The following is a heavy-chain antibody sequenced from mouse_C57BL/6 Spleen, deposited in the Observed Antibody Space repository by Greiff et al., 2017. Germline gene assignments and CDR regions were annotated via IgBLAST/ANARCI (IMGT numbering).Heavy chain of an antibody. D-gene: IGHD4-1*01. CDR3: ARNPLTGKGAWFAY. J-gene: IGHJ3*01. V-gene: IGHV2-9-1*01. Sequence: VKLQESGPGLVAPSQSLSITCTVSGFSLTSYAISWVRQPPGKGLEWLGVIWTGGGTNYNSALKSRLSISKDNSKSQVFLKMNSLQTDDTARYYCARNPLTGKGAWFAYWGQGTLVTVSA. CDR1: GFSLTSYA. CDR2: IWTGGGT.